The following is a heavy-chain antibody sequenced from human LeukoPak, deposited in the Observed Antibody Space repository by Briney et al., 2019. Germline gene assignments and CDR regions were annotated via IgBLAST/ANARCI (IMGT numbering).Heavy chain of an antibody. CDR1: GRSISSYY. CDR3: ARGKNLVSALELRTSLDAFDI. CDR2: IYTSGST. V-gene: IGHV4-4*07. D-gene: IGHD1-26*01. Sequence: SDTLSLTCTVSGRSISSYYWSWIRQPAGKGLEWIGRIYTSGSTNYNPSLKSRVTISVDKSKNQFSLKLSSVTAADTAVYYCARGKNLVSALELRTSLDAFDIWGQGTMVTVSS. J-gene: IGHJ3*02.